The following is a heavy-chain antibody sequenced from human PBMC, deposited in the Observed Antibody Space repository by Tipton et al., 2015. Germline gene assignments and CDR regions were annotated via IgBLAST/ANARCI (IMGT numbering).Heavy chain of an antibody. D-gene: IGHD5-18*01. CDR2: ISGSGDST. V-gene: IGHV3-23*01. CDR3: ARDHAGMGPPYGMDV. Sequence: SLRLSCAASGFTFSNYAMTWVRQAPGKGLEWVSSISGSGDSTYYADSVKGRFTISRDNSKNTLYLQMNGLRAEDTAVYYCARDHAGMGPPYGMDVWGQGTTVTVSS. J-gene: IGHJ6*02. CDR1: GFTFSNYA.